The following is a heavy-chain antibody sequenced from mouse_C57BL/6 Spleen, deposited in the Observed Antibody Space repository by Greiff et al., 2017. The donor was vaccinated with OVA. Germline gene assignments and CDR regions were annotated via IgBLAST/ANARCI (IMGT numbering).Heavy chain of an antibody. CDR1: GFTFSSYA. D-gene: IGHD2-4*01. J-gene: IGHJ3*01. CDR2: ISSGGDYI. CDR3: TRGGGLDYEAWFAY. Sequence: EVKLMESGEGLVKPGGSLKLSCAASGFTFSSYAMSWVRQTPEKRLEWVAYISSGGDYIYYADTVKGRFTISRDNARNTLYLQMSSLKSEDTAMYYCTRGGGLDYEAWFAYWGQGTLVTVSA. V-gene: IGHV5-9-1*02.